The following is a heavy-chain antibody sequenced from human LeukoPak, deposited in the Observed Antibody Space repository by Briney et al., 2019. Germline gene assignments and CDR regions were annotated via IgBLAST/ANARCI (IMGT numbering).Heavy chain of an antibody. D-gene: IGHD3-10*01. J-gene: IGHJ3*01. CDR2: IYDGGST. Sequence: SETLSLTCAVSGGPISNHYWSWIRQPPGKGLEWIGYIYDGGSTNYNPSLKSRVTISVNTSKNEVSLMLTSVTAADTAVYYCASDSISINAFDAWGQGTMVTVSS. CDR1: GGPISNHY. V-gene: IGHV4-59*11. CDR3: ASDSISINAFDA.